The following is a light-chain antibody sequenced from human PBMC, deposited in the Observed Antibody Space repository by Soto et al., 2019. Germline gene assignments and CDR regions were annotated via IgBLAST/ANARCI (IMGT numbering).Light chain of an antibody. CDR2: GTS. V-gene: IGKV3-15*01. J-gene: IGKJ1*01. CDR1: QNVGRN. Sequence: EIVMTQSPDTLSVSPGERATLSCRASQNVGRNVAWYQQRPGQAPRLLLHGTSTRAADIPVRFSGTVSGTEFKLTINSLQHEAFAPYYYQQYNSYSWTFGQATKVEV. CDR3: QQYNSYSWT.